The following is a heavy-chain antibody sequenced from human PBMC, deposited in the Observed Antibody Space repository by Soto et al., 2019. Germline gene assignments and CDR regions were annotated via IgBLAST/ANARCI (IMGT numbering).Heavy chain of an antibody. J-gene: IGHJ4*02. CDR3: ARGDTYFDY. V-gene: IGHV4-59*07. CDR2: IYYSGST. CDR1: GGSISSYY. D-gene: IGHD5-18*01. Sequence: SDTLSLTCTVSGGSISSYYWSWIRQPPGKGLEWIGYIYYSGSTNYNPSLKSRVTISVDTSKNQFSLKLSSVTAADTAVYYCARGDTYFDYWGQGTLVTVSS.